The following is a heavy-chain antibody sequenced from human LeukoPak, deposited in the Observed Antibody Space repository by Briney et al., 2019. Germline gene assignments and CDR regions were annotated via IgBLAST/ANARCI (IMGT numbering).Heavy chain of an antibody. D-gene: IGHD2-2*01. CDR3: ASLVGEAFDY. J-gene: IGHJ4*02. V-gene: IGHV5-51*01. Sequence: GESLKISCEGISRHWIGWVRRMPGRGLEWMGIIYPVDSDTRYSPSFQGQVTISVDKSTSTAYLQWSSLKASDTAVYYCASLVGEAFDYWGQGTLVTVSS. CDR2: IYPVDSDT. CDR1: SRHW.